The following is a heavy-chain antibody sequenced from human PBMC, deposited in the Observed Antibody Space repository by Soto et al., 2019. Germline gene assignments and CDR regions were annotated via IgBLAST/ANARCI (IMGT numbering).Heavy chain of an antibody. J-gene: IGHJ4*02. V-gene: IGHV3-30*18. CDR1: GFTFSSYG. Sequence: GSLRLSCAASGFTFSSYGMPWVRQAPGKGLEWVAVISYDGSNKYYADSVKGRFTISRDNSKDTLYLQMNSLRAEDTAVYYGAKDRVGPFDYWGQGTLVTVSS. D-gene: IGHD2-15*01. CDR3: AKDRVGPFDY. CDR2: ISYDGSNK.